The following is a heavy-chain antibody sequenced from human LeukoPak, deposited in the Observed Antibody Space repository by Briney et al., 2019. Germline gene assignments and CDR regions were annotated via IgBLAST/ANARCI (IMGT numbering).Heavy chain of an antibody. J-gene: IGHJ4*02. Sequence: PSATLSLTCAVYGGSFSGYYWSWTRQPPGKGLEWIGEINHSGSTNYNPSLKSRVTISVDTSKNQFSLKLSSVTAADTAVYYWARWEGGSYYDFDYWGQGTLVTVSS. CDR3: ARWEGGSYYDFDY. D-gene: IGHD1-26*01. CDR2: INHSGST. V-gene: IGHV4-34*01. CDR1: GGSFSGYY.